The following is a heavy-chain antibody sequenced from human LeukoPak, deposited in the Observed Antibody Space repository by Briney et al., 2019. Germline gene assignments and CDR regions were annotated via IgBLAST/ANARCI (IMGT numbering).Heavy chain of an antibody. D-gene: IGHD6-19*01. Sequence: SVKVSCKASGGTFSSYAISWVRQAPGQGLEWTGRIIPIFGTANYAQKFQGRVTITTDESTSTAYMELSSLRSEDTAVYYCARGRTGSSGWYGYWGQGTLVTVSS. J-gene: IGHJ4*02. CDR3: ARGRTGSSGWYGY. CDR1: GGTFSSYA. CDR2: IIPIFGTA. V-gene: IGHV1-69*05.